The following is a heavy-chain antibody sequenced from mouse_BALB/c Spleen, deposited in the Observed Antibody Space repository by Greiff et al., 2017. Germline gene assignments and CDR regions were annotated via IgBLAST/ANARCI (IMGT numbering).Heavy chain of an antibody. J-gene: IGHJ3*01. CDR2: INPSNGRT. V-gene: IGHV1S81*02. D-gene: IGHD1-1*02. CDR1: GYTFTSYW. Sequence: QVQLQQPGAELVKPGASVKLSCKASGYTFTSYWMHWVKQRPGQGLEWIGEINPSNGRTNYNEKFKSKATLTVDKSSSTAYMQLSSLTSEDSAVYYCARGEPHYYAMDYWGQGTLVTVSA. CDR3: ARGEPHYYAMDY.